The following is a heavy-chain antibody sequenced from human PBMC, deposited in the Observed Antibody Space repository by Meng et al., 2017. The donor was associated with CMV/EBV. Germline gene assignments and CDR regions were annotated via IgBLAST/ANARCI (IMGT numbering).Heavy chain of an antibody. V-gene: IGHV4-59*01. J-gene: IGHJ6*02. Sequence: SETLSLTCTVSGGSISSYYWSWIRQPPGKGLEWIGYIYYSGSTKYNPSLKNRVTISVDTSKNPFSLKLSSVTAADTAVYYCARELEPAYGMDVWGQGTTVTVSS. CDR2: IYYSGST. D-gene: IGHD1-1*01. CDR3: ARELEPAYGMDV. CDR1: GGSISSYY.